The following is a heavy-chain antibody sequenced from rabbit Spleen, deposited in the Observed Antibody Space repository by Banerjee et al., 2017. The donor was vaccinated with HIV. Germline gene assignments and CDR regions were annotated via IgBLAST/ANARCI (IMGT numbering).Heavy chain of an antibody. CDR3: ARDSSSSFSSYGMDL. CDR1: GVSFSSSSY. D-gene: IGHD1-1*01. Sequence: QEQLVESGGGLVKPGASLTLTCTASGVSFSSSSYMCWVRQAPGKGLEWIACIDAGSSGFTYFASWAKGRFTCSKTSSTTATLQMTRLTVADTATYFCARDSSSSFSSYGMDLWGQGTLVTVS. V-gene: IGHV1S45*01. J-gene: IGHJ6*01. CDR2: IDAGSSGFT.